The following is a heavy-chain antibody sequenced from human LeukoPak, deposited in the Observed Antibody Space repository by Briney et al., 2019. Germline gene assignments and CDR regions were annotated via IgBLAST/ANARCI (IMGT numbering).Heavy chain of an antibody. V-gene: IGHV4-34*01. D-gene: IGHD3-9*01. J-gene: IGHJ4*02. Sequence: SETLTLTCAVYGGSFSGYYWSWIRQPPGKGLEWIGEINHSGSTNYNPSLKSRVTISVDTSKTQFSLKLSSVTAADTAVYYCARGYPLLRIFTGYYFDYWGQETLVTVSS. CDR2: INHSGST. CDR3: ARGYPLLRIFTGYYFDY. CDR1: GGSFSGYY.